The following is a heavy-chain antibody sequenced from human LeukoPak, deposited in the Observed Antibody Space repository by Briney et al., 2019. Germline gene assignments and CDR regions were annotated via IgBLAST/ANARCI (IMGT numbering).Heavy chain of an antibody. CDR1: GGSISSSSYY. V-gene: IGHV4-39*07. D-gene: IGHD3-22*01. Sequence: SETLSLTCTVSGGSISSSSYYWGWIRQPPGKGLEWIGSIYYSGNTYYNPSLKSRVTISVDTSKNQFSLKLSSVTAADTAMYYCARGDYYDSSGGIDYWGQGTLVTVSS. CDR3: ARGDYYDSSGGIDY. J-gene: IGHJ4*02. CDR2: IYYSGNT.